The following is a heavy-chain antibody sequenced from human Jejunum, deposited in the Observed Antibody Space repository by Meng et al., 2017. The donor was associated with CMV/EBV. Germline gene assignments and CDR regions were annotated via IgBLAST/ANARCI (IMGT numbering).Heavy chain of an antibody. CDR1: GYTFTGYY. V-gene: IGHV1-2*02. D-gene: IGHD6-6*01. CDR3: ARQTGSSFYFDY. J-gene: IGHJ4*02. CDR2: ISPNSGGT. Sequence: ASGYTFTGYYMHWVRQATGQGLEWMGWISPNSGGTNYAQRFQGRVTMTGDTSITTAYMELSKLRSDDTAVYYCARQTGSSFYFDYWGQGTLVTVSS.